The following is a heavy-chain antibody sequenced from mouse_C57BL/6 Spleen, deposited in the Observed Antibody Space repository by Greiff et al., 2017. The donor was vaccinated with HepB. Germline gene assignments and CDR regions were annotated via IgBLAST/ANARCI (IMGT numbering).Heavy chain of an antibody. CDR1: GFTFSDYG. Sequence: EVKVVESGGGLVKPGGSLKLSCAASGFTFSDYGMHWVRQAPEKGLEWVAYISSGSSTIYYADTVKGRFTISRDNAKNTLFLQMTSLRSEDTAMYYCARNYGSPPWYFDVWGTGTTVTVSS. V-gene: IGHV5-17*01. J-gene: IGHJ1*03. D-gene: IGHD1-1*01. CDR3: ARNYGSPPWYFDV. CDR2: ISSGSSTI.